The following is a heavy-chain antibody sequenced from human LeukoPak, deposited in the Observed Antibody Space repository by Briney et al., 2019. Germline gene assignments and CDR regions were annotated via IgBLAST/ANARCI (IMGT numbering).Heavy chain of an antibody. Sequence: SEALSLTCTVSGGSISSYYWSWIRQPPGKGLEWIGYIYYSGSTNYNPSLKSRVTISVDTSKNQFSLKLSSVTAADTAVYYCARGTNWFDPWGQGTLVTVSS. CDR3: ARGTNWFDP. J-gene: IGHJ5*02. V-gene: IGHV4-59*01. CDR1: GGSISSYY. CDR2: IYYSGST.